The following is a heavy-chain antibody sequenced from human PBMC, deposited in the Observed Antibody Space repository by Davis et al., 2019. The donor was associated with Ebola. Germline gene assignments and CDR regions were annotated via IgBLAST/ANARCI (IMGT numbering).Heavy chain of an antibody. J-gene: IGHJ4*02. V-gene: IGHV1-46*01. CDR2: INPSGGST. D-gene: IGHD3-22*01. CDR3: ARTRDYYDSSGYSPYYFDY. CDR1: GYTFTSYA. Sequence: ASVKVSCKASGYTFTSYAMHWVRQAPGQGLEWMGIINPSGGSTSYAQKFQGRVTMTRDTSTSTVYMELSSLRSEDTAVYYCARTRDYYDSSGYSPYYFDYWGQGTLVTVSS.